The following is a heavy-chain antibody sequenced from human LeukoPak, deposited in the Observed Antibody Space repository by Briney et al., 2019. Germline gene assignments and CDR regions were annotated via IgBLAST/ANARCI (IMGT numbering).Heavy chain of an antibody. J-gene: IGHJ3*02. CDR1: GGSISSSSYY. D-gene: IGHD3-16*01. CDR2: IYYSGST. CDR3: ARAPLWAFDI. Sequence: SETLSLTCTVSGGSISSSSYYWAWIRQPPGKGLEWIGSIYYSGSTYYNPSLKSRVTISIDTSKNQFSLKLSSVTAADTAVYYCARAPLWAFDIWGQGTMVTVSS. V-gene: IGHV4-39*07.